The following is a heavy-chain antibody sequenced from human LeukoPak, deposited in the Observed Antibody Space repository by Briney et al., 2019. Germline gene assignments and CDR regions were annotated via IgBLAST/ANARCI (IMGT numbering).Heavy chain of an antibody. V-gene: IGHV4-30-2*01. CDR1: GGSISSGGYY. J-gene: IGHJ4*02. CDR2: IYHSGST. Sequence: SETLSLTCTVSGGSISSGGYYWSWIRQPPGKGLEWIGYIYHSGSTYYNPSLKSRVTISVDRSKNQFSLKLSSVTAADTAVYYCARGGLQLDYWGQGTLVTVSS. D-gene: IGHD6-6*01. CDR3: ARGGLQLDY.